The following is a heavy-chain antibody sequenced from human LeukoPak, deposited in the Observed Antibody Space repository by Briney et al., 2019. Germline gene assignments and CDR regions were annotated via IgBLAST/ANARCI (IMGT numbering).Heavy chain of an antibody. CDR2: ITWNSGST. V-gene: IGHV3-9*01. Sequence: GGSLRLSCAASGFTFEDYAMHWVRQAPGKGLEWVSGITWNSGSTAYADSEKGRFTISKDNAKNSLYLQMNSLSPEDTALYYCAKPSSGYLIASGAFDIWGQGTMVTVSS. J-gene: IGHJ3*02. CDR1: GFTFEDYA. CDR3: AKPSSGYLIASGAFDI. D-gene: IGHD3-22*01.